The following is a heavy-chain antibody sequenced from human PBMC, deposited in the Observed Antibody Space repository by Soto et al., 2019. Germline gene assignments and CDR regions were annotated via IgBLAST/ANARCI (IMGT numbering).Heavy chain of an antibody. CDR1: GFTFSSYG. V-gene: IGHV3-30*18. J-gene: IGHJ5*02. CDR3: AKERNYGDYVKEANWFDP. CDR2: ISYDGSNK. Sequence: GGSLRLSCAASGFTFSSYGMHWVRQAPGKGLEWVAVISYDGSNKYYADSVKGRFTISRDNSKNTLYLQMNSLRAEDTAVYYCAKERNYGDYVKEANWFDPWGQGTLVTVSS. D-gene: IGHD4-17*01.